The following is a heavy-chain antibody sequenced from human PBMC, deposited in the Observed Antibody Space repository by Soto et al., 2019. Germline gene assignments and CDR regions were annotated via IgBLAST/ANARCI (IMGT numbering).Heavy chain of an antibody. D-gene: IGHD3-10*01. CDR2: IYWDDYK. Sequence: QITLKESGPTLVKPTQTLTLTCTFSVFSLDTSGVGVGWIRQPPGKALEWVAVIYWDDYKHFTPSLESRLTTTKDTSKNLVVLTMADMDPVDTATYYYEHKGSGLYPLDDWGQGTLVTVSS. CDR1: VFSLDTSGVG. J-gene: IGHJ4*02. V-gene: IGHV2-5*02. CDR3: EHKGSGLYPLDD.